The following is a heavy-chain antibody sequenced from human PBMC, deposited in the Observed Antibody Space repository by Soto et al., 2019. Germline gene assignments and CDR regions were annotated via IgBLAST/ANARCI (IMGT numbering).Heavy chain of an antibody. CDR3: VRGGSNYAS. CDR2: IKPDESEK. D-gene: IGHD4-4*01. V-gene: IGHV3-7*01. CDR1: VFTFSDPW. J-gene: IGHJ5*02. Sequence: LRLSCTASVFTFSDPWMTWVRQTPGKGLEWVARIKPDESEKKYADSVKGRFSISRDNAKNSMYLQMDSLRGEDTAVYYCVRGGSNYASWGQGTLVTVSS.